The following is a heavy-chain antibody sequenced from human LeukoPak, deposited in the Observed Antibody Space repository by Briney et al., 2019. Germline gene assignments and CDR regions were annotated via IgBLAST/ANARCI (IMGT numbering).Heavy chain of an antibody. CDR3: ARDPRRYPKTPFDY. J-gene: IGHJ4*02. CDR2: INAGNGNT. CDR1: GYTFTSYA. Sequence: ASVKVSCKASGYTFTSYAMHWVRQAPGQRLEWMGWINAGNGNTKYSQKFQGRVTITRDTSASTAYMELSSLRSEDTAVYYCARDPRRYPKTPFDYWGQGTLVTVSS. D-gene: IGHD3-16*02. V-gene: IGHV1-3*01.